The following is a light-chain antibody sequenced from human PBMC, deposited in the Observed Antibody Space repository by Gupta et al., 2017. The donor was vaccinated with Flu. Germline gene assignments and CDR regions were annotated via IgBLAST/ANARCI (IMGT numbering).Light chain of an antibody. Sequence: DIQMTQSSSTVYAPVGDTVTITCRASRSISSWLAWYQQKPGSAPKLLIHEASVSESGVPSRFSGSGSGTEFTLTISSLHSDDFATYYCQHYYNYSTFGLGTKVELK. CDR2: EAS. J-gene: IGKJ1*01. V-gene: IGKV1-5*03. CDR1: RSISSW. CDR3: QHYYNYST.